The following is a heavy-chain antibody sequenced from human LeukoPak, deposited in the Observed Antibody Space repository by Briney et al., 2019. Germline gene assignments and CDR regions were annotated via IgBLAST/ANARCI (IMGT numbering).Heavy chain of an antibody. D-gene: IGHD4-17*01. CDR3: AKGNNYGDFY. Sequence: PGGSLRLSCAASGFTFSSYAMSWVRQAPGKGLEWVSSISGGGGSTYYADSVKGRFTISRDNSKNTLFLQMNSLRAEDTAVYYCAKGNNYGDFYWGQGTVVTVSS. CDR2: ISGGGGST. CDR1: GFTFSSYA. V-gene: IGHV3-23*01. J-gene: IGHJ4*02.